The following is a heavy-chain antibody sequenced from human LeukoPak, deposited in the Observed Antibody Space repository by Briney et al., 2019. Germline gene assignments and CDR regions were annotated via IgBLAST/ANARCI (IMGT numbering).Heavy chain of an antibody. CDR3: ARGSSDFGYSYGI. CDR1: GGSFSGYY. V-gene: IGHV4-34*01. CDR2: INHSGST. D-gene: IGHD5-18*01. Sequence: SETLSLTCAVYGGSFSGYYWSWIRQPPGKGLEWIGEINHSGSTNYNPSLKSRVTISVDTSKNQFSLKLSSVTAADAAVYYCARGSSDFGYSYGIWGQGTLVTVSS. J-gene: IGHJ4*02.